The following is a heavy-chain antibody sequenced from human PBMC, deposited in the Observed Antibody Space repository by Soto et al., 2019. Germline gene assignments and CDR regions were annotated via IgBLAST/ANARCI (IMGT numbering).Heavy chain of an antibody. D-gene: IGHD2-8*01. CDR3: DLDCTNGVCYNLRFHYYMDV. V-gene: IGHV3-23*01. Sequence: GGSLRLSCAASGFTFSSYAMSWVRQAPGKGLEWVSAISGSGGSTYYADSVKGRFTISRDNSKNTLYLQMNSLRAEDTAVYYCDLDCTNGVCYNLRFHYYMDVWGKGTTVTVSS. CDR2: ISGSGGST. J-gene: IGHJ6*03. CDR1: GFTFSSYA.